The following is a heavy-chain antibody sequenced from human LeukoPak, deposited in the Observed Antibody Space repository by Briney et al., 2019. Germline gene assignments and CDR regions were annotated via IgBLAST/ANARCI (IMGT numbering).Heavy chain of an antibody. Sequence: SETLSLTCTVSGGSISSSSYYWGWIRQPPGKGLEWIGSIYYSGSTYYNPSLKSRVTISVDTPKNQFSLKLSSVTAADTAVYYCARVIGGRSSSWYAKGYFDYWGQGTLVTVSS. CDR3: ARVIGGRSSSWYAKGYFDY. D-gene: IGHD6-13*01. CDR1: GGSISSSSYY. CDR2: IYYSGST. V-gene: IGHV4-39*01. J-gene: IGHJ4*02.